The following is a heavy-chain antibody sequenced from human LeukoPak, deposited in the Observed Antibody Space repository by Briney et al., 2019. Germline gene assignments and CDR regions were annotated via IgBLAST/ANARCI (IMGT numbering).Heavy chain of an antibody. CDR2: IYPGDSDT. CDR1: GYSFSSFW. V-gene: IGHV5-51*01. Sequence: GESLKISCKGSGYSFSSFWIGWVRQMPGKGLEWMGIIYPGDSDTRYSPSFQGQVTISADKSISTAYLQWSSLKASDTAMYYCARSIVGATRAFDIWGQGTMVTVSS. J-gene: IGHJ3*02. CDR3: ARSIVGATRAFDI. D-gene: IGHD1-26*01.